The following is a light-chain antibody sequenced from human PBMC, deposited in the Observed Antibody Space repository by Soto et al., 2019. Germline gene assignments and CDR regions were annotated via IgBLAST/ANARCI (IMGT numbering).Light chain of an antibody. CDR1: QSVSSN. CDR2: GAS. Sequence: EIVMTQSPATLYVSPGERATLSCRASQSVSSNLAWYQQKPGRAPRLLIYGASTRVTGVPARFSGSGSGTEVTLTISSLQCEDFAVYYCQQYKNWPPWAFGQGTKVEIK. V-gene: IGKV3-15*01. CDR3: QQYKNWPPWA. J-gene: IGKJ1*01.